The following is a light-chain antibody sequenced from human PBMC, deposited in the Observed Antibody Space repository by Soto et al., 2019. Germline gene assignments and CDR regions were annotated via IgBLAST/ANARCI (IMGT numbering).Light chain of an antibody. Sequence: QSALTQPASVSGSPGQSITISCTGTSSDVGGYNHVAWYQQYPGKAPKLIIFEVSDRPSGISNRFSGSKSANTASLSISWLQAEDEADYYCSSYKRGATLVFGGGTKLTVL. CDR2: EVS. V-gene: IGLV2-14*01. CDR3: SSYKRGATLV. CDR1: SSDVGGYNH. J-gene: IGLJ2*01.